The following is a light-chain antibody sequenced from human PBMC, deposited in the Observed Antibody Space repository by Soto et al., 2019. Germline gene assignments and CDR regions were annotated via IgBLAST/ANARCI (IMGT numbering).Light chain of an antibody. J-gene: IGKJ1*01. Sequence: EIMLTQSPGTLSLSTGARATLSCRASQSVSNNYLAWYQQKPGQAPRLLIYGASNRATGIPDRLSGSGSGTEFTLTISRLEPEDFAVYYCQQYSSSGTFGQGTKVDIK. V-gene: IGKV3-20*01. CDR3: QQYSSSGT. CDR2: GAS. CDR1: QSVSNNY.